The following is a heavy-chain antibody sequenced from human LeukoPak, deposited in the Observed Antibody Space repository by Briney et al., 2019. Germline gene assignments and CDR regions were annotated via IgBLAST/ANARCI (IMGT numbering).Heavy chain of an antibody. CDR3: VKDSASSGWSGGFDY. CDR2: IFYSGST. J-gene: IGHJ4*02. CDR1: GGSISTSNYY. Sequence: SETLSLTCTVSGGSISTSNYYWGWIRQPPGKGLEWIGNIFYSGSTYYSPSLRSRVTISLDTSRNQFSLKLNSVTAADTAVYYCVKDSASSGWSGGFDYWGQGTLVKVSS. V-gene: IGHV4-39*07. D-gene: IGHD6-19*01.